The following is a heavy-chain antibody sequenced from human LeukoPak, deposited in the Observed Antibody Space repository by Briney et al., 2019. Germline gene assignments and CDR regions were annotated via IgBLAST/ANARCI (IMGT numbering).Heavy chain of an antibody. CDR3: ARRASGVLYFDY. CDR1: GGSISSYY. D-gene: IGHD7-27*01. V-gene: IGHV4-59*08. Sequence: SETLSLTCTVSGGSISSYYWSWIRQPPGKGLEWIGYIHYSGNTNYNPSLKSRVTISVDTSKNQFSLKVNPVTAADTAVYYCARRASGVLYFDYWGQGTLVTVSS. J-gene: IGHJ4*02. CDR2: IHYSGNT.